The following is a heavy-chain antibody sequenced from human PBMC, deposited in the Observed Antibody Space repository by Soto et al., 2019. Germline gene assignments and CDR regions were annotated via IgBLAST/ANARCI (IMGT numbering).Heavy chain of an antibody. CDR2: ISGSGGST. Sequence: EVQLLESGGGLVQPGGSLRLSCAASGFTFSSYAMSWVRQAPGKGLEWVSAISGSGGSTYYADSVKGRFTISRDNSKNMLYLQMNSLRAEDTAVYYCAKGGHYYDSSGYYYHWGQGTLVTVSS. V-gene: IGHV3-23*01. CDR3: AKGGHYYDSSGYYYH. D-gene: IGHD3-22*01. CDR1: GFTFSSYA. J-gene: IGHJ4*02.